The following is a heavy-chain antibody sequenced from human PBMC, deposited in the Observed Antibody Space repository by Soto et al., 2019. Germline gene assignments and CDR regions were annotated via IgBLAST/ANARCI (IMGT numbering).Heavy chain of an antibody. CDR1: GGAINSYY. J-gene: IGHJ5*02. D-gene: IGHD6-13*01. V-gene: IGHV4-59*01. CDR3: ARGGDSSRTGWFDP. Sequence: QVRLHESGPGLVKPSETLSLTCTVSGGAINSYYCSWIRQSPGKGLEWLGYIAYSGTTKYNPSLKSRVTISSDTSKNQFSLKLKSVTAADTAVYDCARGGDSSRTGWFDPWGQGTLVTVSS. CDR2: IAYSGTT.